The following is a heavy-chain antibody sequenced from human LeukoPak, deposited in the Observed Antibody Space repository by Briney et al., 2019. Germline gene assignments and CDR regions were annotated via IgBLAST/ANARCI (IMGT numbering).Heavy chain of an antibody. CDR2: IYYSGST. J-gene: IGHJ4*02. CDR3: ARQWWSRVFDY. D-gene: IGHD2-15*01. CDR1: GGSISSGDYY. V-gene: IGHV4-30-4*01. Sequence: SETLSLTCTVSGGSISSGDYYWSWIRQPPGKGLEWIGYIYYSGSTYYNPSLKSRVTISVDTSKNQFSLKLSSVTAADTAVYYCARQWWSRVFDYWGQGTLVTVSS.